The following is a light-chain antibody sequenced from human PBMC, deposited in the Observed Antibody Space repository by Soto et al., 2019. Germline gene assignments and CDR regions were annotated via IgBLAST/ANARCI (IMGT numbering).Light chain of an antibody. V-gene: IGKV1-39*01. CDR2: AAS. Sequence: DIQMTQSPSSQSAVVGDRVTITCRASQNIGKYLNWYQQKPGKAPNLLIYAASSLQSGVPPRFSGSGSGTDFTLTISSLQPEDFATYYCEQSYATPYTFGQRTKLEIK. CDR3: EQSYATPYT. CDR1: QNIGKY. J-gene: IGKJ2*01.